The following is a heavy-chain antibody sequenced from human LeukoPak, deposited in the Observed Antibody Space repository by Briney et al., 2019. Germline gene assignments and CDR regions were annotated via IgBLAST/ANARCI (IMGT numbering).Heavy chain of an antibody. CDR1: GFTFSDYW. CDR3: TTDGSKITFGGVIVFDY. Sequence: GGSLRLSCAASGFTFSDYWMSWMRQAPGKGLEWVGRIKSKTDGGTTDYAAPVKGRFTISRDDSKNTLYLQMNSLKTEDTTVYYCTTDGSKITFGGVIVFDYWGQGTLVTVSS. CDR2: IKSKTDGGTT. V-gene: IGHV3-15*01. J-gene: IGHJ4*02. D-gene: IGHD3-16*02.